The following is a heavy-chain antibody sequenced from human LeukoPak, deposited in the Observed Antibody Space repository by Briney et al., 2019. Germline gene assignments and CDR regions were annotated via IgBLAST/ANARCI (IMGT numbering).Heavy chain of an antibody. J-gene: IGHJ4*02. CDR2: IYYSGST. CDR1: GGSISSTNYY. Sequence: ASETLSLTCTVSGGSISSTNYYWGWIRQPPGKGLEWIGSIYYSGSTYYNPSLKSRVTISVDTSKNQFSLKVTSLTAADTAVYYCATSGWYQTGVYWGQGTLVTVSS. CDR3: ATSGWYQTGVY. D-gene: IGHD6-13*01. V-gene: IGHV4-39*07.